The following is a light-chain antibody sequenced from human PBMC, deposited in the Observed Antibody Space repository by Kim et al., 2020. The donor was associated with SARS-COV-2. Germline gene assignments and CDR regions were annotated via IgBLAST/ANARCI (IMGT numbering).Light chain of an antibody. CDR3: QQYNNWPLT. CDR2: DAS. J-gene: IGKJ4*01. V-gene: IGKV3-15*01. CDR1: QSINNN. Sequence: SVSPGERAARSCRASQSINNNLAWYQQKPGQSPRLLIYDASTGASGIPARFSGSGSGTEFALSISSLQSEDFAVYYCQQYNNWPLTFGGGTKLEIK.